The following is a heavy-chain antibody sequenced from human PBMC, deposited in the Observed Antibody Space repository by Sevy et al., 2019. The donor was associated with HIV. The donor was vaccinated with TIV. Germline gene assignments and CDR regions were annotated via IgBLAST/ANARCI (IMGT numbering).Heavy chain of an antibody. CDR3: ARHRYYYDSGAYYLPDY. D-gene: IGHD3-22*01. Sequence: SETLSLTCTVSGDSIKSSTYYWGWTRQPPGKGLEWIGSIHSGGTTYYNPSLKSRVTISVDTSKNQFSLKRTSGTATDTAVYYCARHRYYYDSGAYYLPDYWGQGTLVTVSS. CDR2: IHSGGTT. CDR1: GDSIKSSTYY. V-gene: IGHV4-39*01. J-gene: IGHJ4*02.